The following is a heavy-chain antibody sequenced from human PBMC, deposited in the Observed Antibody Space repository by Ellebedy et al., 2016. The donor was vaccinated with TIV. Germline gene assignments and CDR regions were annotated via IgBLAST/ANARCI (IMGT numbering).Heavy chain of an antibody. CDR1: GFTFSNYW. J-gene: IGHJ4*02. Sequence: PGGSLRLSCTASGFTFSNYWMTWVRQAPGKGLEWVANIKEDGSEKSYVDSVKGRFTISRDNAKNSLYRQMNSLRPEDTAVYYCARSDEYGDYVFDSWGQGSLVIVSS. D-gene: IGHD4-17*01. CDR2: IKEDGSEK. CDR3: ARSDEYGDYVFDS. V-gene: IGHV3-7*01.